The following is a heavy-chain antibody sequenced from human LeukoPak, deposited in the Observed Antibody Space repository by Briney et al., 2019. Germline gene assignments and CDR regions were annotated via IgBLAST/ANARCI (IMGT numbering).Heavy chain of an antibody. Sequence: SETLSLTCAVYGGSFRGYYGRWTPHPPGKGRGWIGEISHSGSTNYNPSLKSRVTISVDTSKNQFCLKLSSVTAADTAVYYCARRGYYYGSGSYYNGIRNLLFDYWGQGTLVTVSS. J-gene: IGHJ4*02. CDR1: GGSFRGYY. V-gene: IGHV4-34*01. CDR2: ISHSGST. CDR3: ARRGYYYGSGSYYNGIRNLLFDY. D-gene: IGHD3-10*01.